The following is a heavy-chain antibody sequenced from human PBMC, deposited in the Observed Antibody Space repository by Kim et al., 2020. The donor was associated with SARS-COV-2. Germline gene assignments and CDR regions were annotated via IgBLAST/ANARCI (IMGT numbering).Heavy chain of an antibody. CDR1: GGSISNNNYF. V-gene: IGHV4-39*07. CDR2: IHYSGNT. Sequence: SETLSLTCTVSGGSISNNNYFWVWIRQSPGKGLEWIGSIHYSGNTYYNPSLGGRVTISADMSKNQFSLKLNSVTAADTAVYYCATHKRFADYVDYWDQGT. CDR3: ATHKRFADYVDY. D-gene: IGHD3-16*01. J-gene: IGHJ4*02.